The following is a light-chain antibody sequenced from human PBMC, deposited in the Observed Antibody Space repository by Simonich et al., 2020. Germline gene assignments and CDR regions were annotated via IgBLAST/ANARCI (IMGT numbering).Light chain of an antibody. CDR2: GKN. CDR1: SLRSYY. CDR3: NSRDSSGNHVV. Sequence: SSELTQDPAVSVSLRQTVRITCQGNSLRSYYASWYQQKPGLAPVLVIYGKNNRPSGIPDRFSGASSGKTASLTITGAQAEDEADYYCNSRDSSGNHVVFGGGTKLTVL. J-gene: IGLJ2*01. V-gene: IGLV3-19*01.